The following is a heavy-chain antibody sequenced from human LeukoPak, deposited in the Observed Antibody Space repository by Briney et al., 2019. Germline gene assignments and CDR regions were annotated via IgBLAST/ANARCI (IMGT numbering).Heavy chain of an antibody. V-gene: IGHV4-31*03. CDR3: ASGGAYCSSTSCYAFDY. CDR2: IYYSGST. J-gene: IGHJ4*02. Sequence: SQTLSLTCTVSGGSISSGGYYWSWIRQHPGKGLEWIGYIYYSGSTYYNPSLKSRVTISVDTSKNRFSLKLSSVTAADTAVYYCASGGAYCSSTSCYAFDYWGQGTLVTVSS. D-gene: IGHD2-2*01. CDR1: GGSISSGGYY.